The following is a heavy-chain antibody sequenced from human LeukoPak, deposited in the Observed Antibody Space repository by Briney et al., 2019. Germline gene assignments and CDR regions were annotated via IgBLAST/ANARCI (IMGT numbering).Heavy chain of an antibody. V-gene: IGHV3-33*08. CDR2: IWFDGIRK. CDR3: ARDLEDSSPFGAFDM. CDR1: GFTFSSYA. D-gene: IGHD3-22*01. J-gene: IGHJ3*02. Sequence: GSLRLSCAASGFTFSSYAMSWVRQVPGKGLEWVAAIWFDGIRKYYADSVKGRLTISRDNSKNTLYLQMNSLRAEDTAVYYCARDLEDSSPFGAFDMWGQGTMVTVSS.